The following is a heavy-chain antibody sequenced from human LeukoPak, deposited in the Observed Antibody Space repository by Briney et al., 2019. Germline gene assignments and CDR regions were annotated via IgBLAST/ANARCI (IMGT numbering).Heavy chain of an antibody. V-gene: IGHV3-23*01. CDR1: GGSFSGYH. Sequence: ETLSLTCAAYGGSFSGYHWSWVRQAPGEGLEWVSTISGSADNTNYAEAVKGRFTISRDNSENTMYLQMNSLRAEDTAVYYCAKQGFGCWGQGTLVTVSS. CDR3: AKQGFGC. J-gene: IGHJ4*02. CDR2: ISGSADNT.